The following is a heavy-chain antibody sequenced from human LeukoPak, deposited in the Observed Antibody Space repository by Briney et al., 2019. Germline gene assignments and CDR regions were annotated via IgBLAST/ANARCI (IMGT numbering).Heavy chain of an antibody. V-gene: IGHV4-38-2*02. CDR2: IYHSGST. CDR3: ARIVTMVRGATLYWFDP. Sequence: SETLSLTCTVSGYSISSGYYWGWIRQPPGKGLEWIGTIYHSGSTYYNPSLKSRVTISVDTSKNQFSLKLSSVTAADTAVYYCARIVTMVRGATLYWFDPWGQGTLVTVSS. J-gene: IGHJ5*02. D-gene: IGHD3-10*01. CDR1: GYSISSGYY.